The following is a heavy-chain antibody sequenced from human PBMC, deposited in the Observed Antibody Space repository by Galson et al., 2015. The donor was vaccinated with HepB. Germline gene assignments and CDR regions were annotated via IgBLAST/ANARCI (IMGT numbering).Heavy chain of an antibody. Sequence: SLRLSCAASGFTFSSYWMHWVRQAPGKGLVWVSRINSDGSSTSYADSVKGRFTISRDNAKNTLYLQMNSLRAEDTAVYYCARDRGYSYGLFAPWGQGTLVTVSS. V-gene: IGHV3-74*01. CDR3: ARDRGYSYGLFAP. CDR2: INSDGSST. D-gene: IGHD5-18*01. CDR1: GFTFSSYW. J-gene: IGHJ5*02.